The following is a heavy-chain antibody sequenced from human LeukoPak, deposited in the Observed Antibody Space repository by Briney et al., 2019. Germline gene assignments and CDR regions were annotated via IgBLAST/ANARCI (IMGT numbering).Heavy chain of an antibody. CDR1: GDSISSYS. CDR2: IYTSGST. D-gene: IGHD1-20*01. CDR3: ARDLRNNWNPGDDAFNI. V-gene: IGHV4-4*07. J-gene: IGHJ3*02. Sequence: SETLSLTCVVSGDSISSYSWSWIRQPAGKGLEWIGRIYTSGSTTYNPSLKSRLTMSVDTSKNQFSLRLSSVTAADTAVYYCARDLRNNWNPGDDAFNIWGQGTMVTVSS.